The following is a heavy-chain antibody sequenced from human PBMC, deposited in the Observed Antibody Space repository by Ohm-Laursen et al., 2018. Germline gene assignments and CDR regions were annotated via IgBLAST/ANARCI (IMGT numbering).Heavy chain of an antibody. CDR2: IYYTGST. V-gene: IGHV4-39*01. CDR3: ARGGLRAVAGRIPDY. D-gene: IGHD6-19*01. Sequence: TLSLTCTVSGGSISSTSYYWGWIRQPPGKGLEWIGSIYYTGSTYFNPSLQSRVTISVDTSKNQFSLKLSSVTAADTAVYYCARGGLRAVAGRIPDYWGQGTLVTVSS. J-gene: IGHJ4*02. CDR1: GGSISSTSYY.